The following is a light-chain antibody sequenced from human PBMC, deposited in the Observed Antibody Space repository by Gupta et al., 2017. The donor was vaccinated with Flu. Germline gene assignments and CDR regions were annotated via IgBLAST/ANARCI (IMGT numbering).Light chain of an antibody. V-gene: IGKV1-5*03. Sequence: PSTLSASVGDIVTITCRASQSIDTYLAWFQQKPGKAPQLLIYKASLLESGVPSRFSGSGSGTDFTLTINSLQPDDFATYYCHQYYNYPWTFGQGTKVESK. CDR1: QSIDTY. CDR3: HQYYNYPWT. CDR2: KAS. J-gene: IGKJ1*01.